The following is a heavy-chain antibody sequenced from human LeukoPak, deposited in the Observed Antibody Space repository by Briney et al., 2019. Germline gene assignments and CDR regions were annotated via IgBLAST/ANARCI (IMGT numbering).Heavy chain of an antibody. J-gene: IGHJ6*03. CDR3: ARDGPLGYYYFYMDV. CDR2: INPNSGVT. CDR1: GYTFTAYN. Sequence: ASVKVSCKASGYTFTAYNIYWVRQAPGQGPEWMGWINPNSGVTACAQKFQGRVNMTRDTSIRTAYLDLAGLKSDDTAVYYCARDGPLGYYYFYMDVWGEGTTVIVSS. V-gene: IGHV1-2*02.